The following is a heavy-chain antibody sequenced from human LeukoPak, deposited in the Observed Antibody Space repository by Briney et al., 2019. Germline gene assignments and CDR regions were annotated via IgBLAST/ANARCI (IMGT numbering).Heavy chain of an antibody. J-gene: IGHJ3*02. CDR2: IYHSGST. D-gene: IGHD7-27*01. CDR3: ARASQTGIDAFDI. Sequence: SQTLSLTCAVSGGSISSGGYSWSWIRQPPGKGLEWIGYIYHSGSTYYNPSLKSRVTISEDRSKNQFSLKLSSVTAADTAVYYCARASQTGIDAFDIWGQGTMVTVSS. CDR1: GGSISSGGYS. V-gene: IGHV4-30-2*01.